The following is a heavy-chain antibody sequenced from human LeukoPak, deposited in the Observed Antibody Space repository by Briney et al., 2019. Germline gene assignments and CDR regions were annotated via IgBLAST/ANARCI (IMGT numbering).Heavy chain of an antibody. D-gene: IGHD1-26*01. CDR2: INPSSGGT. J-gene: IGHJ3*02. V-gene: IGHV1-2*02. Sequence: ASVKVSCKASGYTFTGYYMHWVRQAPGQGLEWMGWINPSSGGTNYAQKFQGRVTMTRDTSISIAYMELSRLRSDDTAVYYCARGGVGAPDAFDIWGQGTMVTVSS. CDR3: ARGGVGAPDAFDI. CDR1: GYTFTGYY.